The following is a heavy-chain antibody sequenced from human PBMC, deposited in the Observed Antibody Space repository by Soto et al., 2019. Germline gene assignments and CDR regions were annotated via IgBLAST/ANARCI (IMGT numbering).Heavy chain of an antibody. CDR2: IYYSGST. CDR3: ATMVRGVRCDY. J-gene: IGHJ4*02. D-gene: IGHD3-10*01. CDR1: GGSISSSSYY. Sequence: KPSETLSLTCTVSGGSISSSSYYWGWIRQPPGKGLEWIGSIYYSGSTYYNPSLKSRVTISVDTSKNQFSLKLSSVTAADTAVYYCATMVRGVRCDYWGQGTLVTVSS. V-gene: IGHV4-39*01.